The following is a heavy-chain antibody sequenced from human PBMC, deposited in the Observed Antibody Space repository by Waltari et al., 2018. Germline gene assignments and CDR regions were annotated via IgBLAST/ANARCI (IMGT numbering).Heavy chain of an antibody. CDR1: GGSISSSTYY. CDR2: FYYSGST. J-gene: IGHJ4*02. D-gene: IGHD6-19*01. CDR3: AVYSSGWTSFDY. V-gene: IGHV4-39*01. Sequence: QLQLQESGPGLVKPSETLSLTCTVPGGSISSSTYYWGWIRQPPGTGLEWIGSFYYSGSTYYTPSLKSRVTISVDTSKNQFSLKLSSVTAADTAVYYCAVYSSGWTSFDYWGQGMLVTVSS.